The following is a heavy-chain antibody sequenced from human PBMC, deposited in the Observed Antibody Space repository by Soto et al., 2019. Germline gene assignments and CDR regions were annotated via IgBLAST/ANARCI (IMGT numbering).Heavy chain of an antibody. CDR2: ISSTGGTT. V-gene: IGHV3-64*01. CDR3: VRRGSGNYDY. CDR1: GFTFSSYD. D-gene: IGHD1-7*01. J-gene: IGHJ4*02. Sequence: EVQLAESGGGMVQPGGSLRLSCVASGFTFSSYDMHWVRQAPGKGLEYVSSISSTGGTTYYGNSVKGRFTISRDNSKNTVELRMGRLRAEDMAGYYCVRRGSGNYDYWGQGTLVTVSS.